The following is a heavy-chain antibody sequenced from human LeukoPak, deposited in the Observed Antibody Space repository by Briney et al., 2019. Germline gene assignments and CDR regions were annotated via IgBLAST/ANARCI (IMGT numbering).Heavy chain of an antibody. CDR3: ARGRGSLKTYHFDY. V-gene: IGHV1-8*01. D-gene: IGHD3-16*01. Sequence: ASVKVSCKASGYTFTSYDINWVRQATGQGLEWMGWMNPNSGNTGYAQKFQGRVTMTRNTSISTAYMELSSLRSEDTAVYYCARGRGSLKTYHFDYWGQGTLVTVSS. CDR2: MNPNSGNT. CDR1: GYTFTSYD. J-gene: IGHJ4*02.